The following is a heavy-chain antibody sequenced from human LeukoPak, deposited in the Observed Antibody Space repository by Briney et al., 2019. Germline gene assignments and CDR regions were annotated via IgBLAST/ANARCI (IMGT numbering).Heavy chain of an antibody. CDR1: GGSISSSSYY. J-gene: IGHJ4*02. CDR3: ARHKGSSWSYYFDY. CDR2: IYYSGST. Sequence: PSETLSLTCTVSGGSISSSSYYWGWIRQPPGKGLEWIGTIYYSGSTYYNPSLKSRVTVSADTSKNQFSLKVSSVTAADTAVYYCARHKGSSWSYYFDYWGQGTLVTVSS. D-gene: IGHD6-13*01. V-gene: IGHV4-39*01.